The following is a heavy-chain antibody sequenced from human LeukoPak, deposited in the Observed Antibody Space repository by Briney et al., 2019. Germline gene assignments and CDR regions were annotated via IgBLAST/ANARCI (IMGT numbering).Heavy chain of an antibody. CDR1: GFTFSRYA. Sequence: GGSLRLSCAASGFTFSRYAMNWVRQAPGKGLEWVSSISTTSSSSYIHYADSMKGRFTISRDNAKSSLYVQMNSLRAEDTAVYYCARVMAGYSYMDVWGKGTTVTVSS. V-gene: IGHV3-21*01. CDR2: ISTTSSSSYI. J-gene: IGHJ6*03. D-gene: IGHD3-10*01. CDR3: ARVMAGYSYMDV.